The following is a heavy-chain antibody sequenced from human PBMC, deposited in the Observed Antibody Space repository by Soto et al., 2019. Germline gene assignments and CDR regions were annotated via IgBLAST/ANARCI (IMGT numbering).Heavy chain of an antibody. Sequence: GGSLRVSCAASGFTFSSYGMHWVRQAPGKGLEWVAVIWYDGSNKYYADSVKGRFTISRDNSKNTLYLQMNSLRAEDTAVYYCVREGLGMDVWGQGTTVTVSS. V-gene: IGHV3-33*01. CDR3: VREGLGMDV. J-gene: IGHJ6*02. CDR2: IWYDGSNK. CDR1: GFTFSSYG.